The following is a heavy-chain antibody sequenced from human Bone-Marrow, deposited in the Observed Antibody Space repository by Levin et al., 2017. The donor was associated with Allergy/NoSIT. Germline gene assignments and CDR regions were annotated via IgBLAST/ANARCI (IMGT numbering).Heavy chain of an antibody. V-gene: IGHV3-53*01. CDR3: ARGRDLFDY. CDR2: IYSGGST. CDR1: GFTVSSNY. Sequence: GESLKISCAASGFTVSSNYMSWVRQAPGKGLEWVSVIYSGGSTYYADSVKGRFTISRDNSKNTLYLQMNSLRAEDTAVYYCARGRDLFDYWGQGTLVTVSS. J-gene: IGHJ4*02.